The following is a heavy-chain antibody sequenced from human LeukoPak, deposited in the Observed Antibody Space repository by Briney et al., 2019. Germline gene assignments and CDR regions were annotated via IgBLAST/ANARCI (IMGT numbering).Heavy chain of an antibody. J-gene: IGHJ4*02. Sequence: ASVKVSCKASGYTFTGYYMHWVRQAPGQGLEWMGWINPNSGGTNYAQKFQGWVTMTRDTSISTAYMELSRLRSEDTAVYYCAREREDFYDSSGYYPFNYWGQGTLVTVSS. CDR2: INPNSGGT. CDR1: GYTFTGYY. CDR3: AREREDFYDSSGYYPFNY. V-gene: IGHV1-2*04. D-gene: IGHD3-22*01.